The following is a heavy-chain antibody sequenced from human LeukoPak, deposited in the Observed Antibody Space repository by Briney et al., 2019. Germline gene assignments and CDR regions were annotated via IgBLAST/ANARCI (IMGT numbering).Heavy chain of an antibody. CDR3: AVEYNSSPYAFDI. CDR2: IWYDGSNK. J-gene: IGHJ3*02. V-gene: IGHV3-33*01. Sequence: GGSLRLSCAASGFTFSSYGMHWVRQAPGKGLEWVTVIWYDGSNKYYADSVKGRFTISRDNSKNTLYLQMNSLRVEDTAVYYCAVEYNSSPYAFDIWGQGTKVTVSS. D-gene: IGHD2/OR15-2a*01. CDR1: GFTFSSYG.